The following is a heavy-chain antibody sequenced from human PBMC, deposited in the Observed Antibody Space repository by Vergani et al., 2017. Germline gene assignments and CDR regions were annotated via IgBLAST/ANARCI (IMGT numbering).Heavy chain of an antibody. J-gene: IGHJ4*02. CDR2: IKSKTDGGTT. D-gene: IGHD3-3*01. Sequence: EVQLVESGGGLVKPGGSLRLSCAASGFTFSNAWMSWVRQAPGKGLEWVGRIKSKTDGGTTDYAAPVKGRFTISRDDSKNTLSLQMNSLKTEDTAVYYCTTGGRGYYTPFYWGQGTLVTVSS. V-gene: IGHV3-15*01. CDR1: GFTFSNAW. CDR3: TTGGRGYYTPFY.